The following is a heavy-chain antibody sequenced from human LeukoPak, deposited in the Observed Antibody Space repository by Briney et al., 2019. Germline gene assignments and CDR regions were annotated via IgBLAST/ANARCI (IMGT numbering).Heavy chain of an antibody. J-gene: IGHJ4*02. V-gene: IGHV1-18*01. CDR3: ASSGGSHTNFDY. CDR1: GYTFTSYG. CDR2: ISAYNGNT. D-gene: IGHD2-15*01. Sequence: VSVKASCKASGYTFTSYGISWVRQAPGQGLEWMGWISAYNGNTNYAQQLQGRVTMTTDTSTSTAYMELRSLRSDDTAVYYCASSGGSHTNFDYWGQGTLVTVSS.